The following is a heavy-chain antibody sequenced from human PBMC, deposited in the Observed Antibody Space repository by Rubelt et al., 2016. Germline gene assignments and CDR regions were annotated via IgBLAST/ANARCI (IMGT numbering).Heavy chain of an antibody. J-gene: IGHJ3*02. V-gene: IGHV3-33*01. CDR3: ARERDYGDAHDAFGI. D-gene: IGHD4-17*01. Sequence: GRSLRLSCAASGFTFSNYGMHWVRQAPGKGLEWVAIIWYDGGNKYYADSVKGRFTISRDYSKNTLYLQMNSLRAEDTAVYYCARERDYGDAHDAFGIWGQGTMVTVSS. CDR2: IWYDGGNK. CDR1: GFTFSNYG.